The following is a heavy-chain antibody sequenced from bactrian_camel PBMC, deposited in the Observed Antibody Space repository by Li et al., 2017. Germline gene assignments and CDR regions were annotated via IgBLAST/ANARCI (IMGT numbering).Heavy chain of an antibody. CDR1: RYSYTSYC. J-gene: IGHJ4*01. D-gene: IGHD1*01. Sequence: HVQLVESGGGSVRPGESLKLTCKDLRYSYTSYCMGWFRQAPGKERERVADFEGDGTTNYAASVKGRFTISQDNAKNAVYLQMNSLKPDDTAVYYCAATGQMLSVAGCRTQGTQVTVS. V-gene: IGHV3S53*01. CDR2: FEGDGTT.